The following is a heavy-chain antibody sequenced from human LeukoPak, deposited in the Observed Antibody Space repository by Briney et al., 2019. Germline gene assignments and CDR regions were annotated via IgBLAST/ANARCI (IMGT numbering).Heavy chain of an antibody. J-gene: IGHJ4*02. V-gene: IGHV3-74*01. Sequence: GGSLRLSCAASGFTFSSYWMHWVRQVPGKGLARVSRINAGGTAPGYADSVKGRFTISRDNAKNTVYLQMNSLGAEDTAIYYCVRVLGTVTTIYYFDSWGQGTLVTVFS. D-gene: IGHD4-11*01. CDR1: GFTFSSYW. CDR2: INAGGTAP. CDR3: VRVLGTVTTIYYFDS.